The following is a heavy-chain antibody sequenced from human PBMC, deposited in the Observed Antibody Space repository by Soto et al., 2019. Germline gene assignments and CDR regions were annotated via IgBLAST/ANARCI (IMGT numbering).Heavy chain of an antibody. CDR3: ARDRGTGSYFFAMDV. D-gene: IGHD3-10*01. Sequence: QLVESGGGVVQPGRSLRLSCSASGFIFSGYGMHWVRQAPGKGLEWVAVISYDESKTYYGDSVKGRFTISRDNSKNTVFLQASSLRDEDTGVYYCARDRGTGSYFFAMDVWGQGTTVTVSS. CDR1: GFIFSGYG. CDR2: ISYDESKT. J-gene: IGHJ6*02. V-gene: IGHV3-33*05.